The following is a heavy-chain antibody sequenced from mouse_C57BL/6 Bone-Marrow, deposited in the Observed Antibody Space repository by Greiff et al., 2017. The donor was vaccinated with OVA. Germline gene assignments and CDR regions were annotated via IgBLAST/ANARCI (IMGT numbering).Heavy chain of an antibody. CDR2: INPNNGGT. D-gene: IGHD2-4*01. CDR3: ARSPIYYDYDDAMDY. CDR1: GYTFTDYY. Sequence: VQLKQSGPELVKPGASVKISCKASGYTFTDYYMNWVKQSHGKSLEWIGDINPNNGGTSYNQKFKGKATLTVDKSSSTAYMELRSLTSEDSAVYYCARSPIYYDYDDAMDYWGQGTSVTVSS. V-gene: IGHV1-26*01. J-gene: IGHJ4*01.